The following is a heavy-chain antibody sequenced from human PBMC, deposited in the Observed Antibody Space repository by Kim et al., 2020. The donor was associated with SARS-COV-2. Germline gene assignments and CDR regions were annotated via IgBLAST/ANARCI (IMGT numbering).Heavy chain of an antibody. D-gene: IGHD6-19*01. V-gene: IGHV1-69*04. J-gene: IGHJ5*02. Sequence: QKFQGRGTITADKSTSTAYMELSSLRSEDTAVYYCARGSIAVAGTPNWFDPWGQGTLVTVSS. CDR3: ARGSIAVAGTPNWFDP.